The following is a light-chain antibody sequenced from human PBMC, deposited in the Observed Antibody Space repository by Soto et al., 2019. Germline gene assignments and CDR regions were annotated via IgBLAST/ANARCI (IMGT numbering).Light chain of an antibody. CDR3: QQRSHWPVT. V-gene: IGKV3-11*01. CDR1: QSVSRY. CDR2: DAS. Sequence: EVVLTQSPATLSLSPGERATLSCRPSQSVSRYLAWYQQKPGQAPRLLIYDASNRATGIPARFSGSGSGTDFTLTISSLEPEDCAVSYCQQRSHWPVTFGQGTRLEIK. J-gene: IGKJ5*01.